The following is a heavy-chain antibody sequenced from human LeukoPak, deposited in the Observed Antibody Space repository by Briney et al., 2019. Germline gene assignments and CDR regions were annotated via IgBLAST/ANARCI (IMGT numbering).Heavy chain of an antibody. D-gene: IGHD3-10*01. Sequence: ASVKVSCKASGGTFSSYAISWVRQAPGQGLEWMGRIIPILGIANYAQKFQGRVTITADKSTSTAYMELSSLRSEDTAVYYCANLWFGESPGFDYWGQGTLVTVSS. J-gene: IGHJ4*02. CDR1: GGTFSSYA. CDR2: IIPILGIA. CDR3: ANLWFGESPGFDY. V-gene: IGHV1-69*04.